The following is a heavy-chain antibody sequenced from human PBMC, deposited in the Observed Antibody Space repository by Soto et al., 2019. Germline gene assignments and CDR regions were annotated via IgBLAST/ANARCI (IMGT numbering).Heavy chain of an antibody. CDR1: GDSVSSNSAA. J-gene: IGHJ5*02. Sequence: SQTLSLTCAISGDSVSSNSAAWNLIRPSPSRVLEWLGRTYYRSKWYNDYAVSVKSRITINPDTSKNQFSLQLNSVTPEDTAAYYCARGIAAAALGFDPWGQGTLVTVSS. D-gene: IGHD6-13*01. CDR2: TYYRSKWYN. V-gene: IGHV6-1*01. CDR3: ARGIAAAALGFDP.